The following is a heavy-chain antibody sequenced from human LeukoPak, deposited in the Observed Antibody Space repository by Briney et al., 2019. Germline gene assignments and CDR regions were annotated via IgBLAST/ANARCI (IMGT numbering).Heavy chain of an antibody. V-gene: IGHV1-69*04. CDR1: GGTFSSYA. J-gene: IGHJ3*02. Sequence: SVKVSCKASGGTFSSYAISWVRQAPGQGLEWMGRIIPILGIANYAQKFQGRVTITADKSTSTAYMELSSLRSEDTAVYYCARSVRRSDSGGWIDAFDIWGQGTRVTVSS. CDR3: ARSVRRSDSGGWIDAFDI. D-gene: IGHD3-22*01. CDR2: IIPILGIA.